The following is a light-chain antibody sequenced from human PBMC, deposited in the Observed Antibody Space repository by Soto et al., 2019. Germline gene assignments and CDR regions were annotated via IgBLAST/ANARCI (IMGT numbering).Light chain of an antibody. CDR2: GAS. Sequence: IVFTQSPGTLSLSPGQRSTLSSRTSQSVSSSYLAWYQQKPGQAPRLLIYGASSRATGIPDRFSGSGSGTDFTLTISRLEPEDFAVYYCQQHGSSPWTFGQGTKVDIK. J-gene: IGKJ1*01. CDR3: QQHGSSPWT. CDR1: QSVSSSY. V-gene: IGKV3-20*01.